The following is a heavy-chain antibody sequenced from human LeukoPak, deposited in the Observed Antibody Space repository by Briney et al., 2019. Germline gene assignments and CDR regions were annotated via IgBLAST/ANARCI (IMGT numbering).Heavy chain of an antibody. V-gene: IGHV3-30*18. CDR2: ISYDGSNK. CDR1: GFTFSSYG. Sequence: GGSLRLSCAASGFTFSSYGMHWVRQAPGKGLEWVAVISYDGSNKYYADSVEGRFTISRDNSKNTLYLQMNSLRAEDTAVYYCAKTQHDYYGSGSRPILIDYWGQGTLVTVSS. CDR3: AKTQHDYYGSGSRPILIDY. J-gene: IGHJ4*02. D-gene: IGHD3-10*01.